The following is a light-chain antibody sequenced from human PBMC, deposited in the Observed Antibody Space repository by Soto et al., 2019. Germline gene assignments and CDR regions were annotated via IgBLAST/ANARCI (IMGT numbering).Light chain of an antibody. J-gene: IGKJ1*01. CDR1: QGISNY. CDR3: HEYDNAPRA. V-gene: IGKV1-27*01. Sequence: DIQMTQSPSSLSASVGDRVTITCRASQGISNYLAWYQQKPGEVPKLLIYAASTVQSGVPSRFSGRGSGTDFTLTISSLQTEDVAPYDCHEYDNAPRAFGQGTRVDI. CDR2: AAS.